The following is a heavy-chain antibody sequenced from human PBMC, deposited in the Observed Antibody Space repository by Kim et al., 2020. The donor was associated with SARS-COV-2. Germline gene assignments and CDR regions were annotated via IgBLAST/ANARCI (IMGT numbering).Heavy chain of an antibody. D-gene: IGHD1-1*01. CDR3: APDWNHFDH. V-gene: IGHV3-23*01. J-gene: IGHJ4*02. CDR1: GFTFSIST. Sequence: GGSLRLSCAASGFTFSISTMSWVRQAPGKGLEWVSIISGGSDITYYADSVKGRFTIFRDISKNTLYLQMNSLRVEDTAVYYCAPDWNHFDHWGQGILVTV. CDR2: ISGGSDIT.